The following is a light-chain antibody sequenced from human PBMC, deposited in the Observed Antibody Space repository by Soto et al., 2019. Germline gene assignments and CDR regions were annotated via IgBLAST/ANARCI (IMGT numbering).Light chain of an antibody. CDR1: QSVSSSY. J-gene: IGKJ1*01. CDR2: GAS. CDR3: QQSGA. V-gene: IGKV3-20*01. Sequence: EIMMTQSPATLSVSPGERATLSCRASQSVSSSYLAWYQQKPGQAPRLLIYGASSRATGIPDRFSGSGSGTDFTLPLSRVEPEDFAVYYCQQSGAFGQGTKVDTK.